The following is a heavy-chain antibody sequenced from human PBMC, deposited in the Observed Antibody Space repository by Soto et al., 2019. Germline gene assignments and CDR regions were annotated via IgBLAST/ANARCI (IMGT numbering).Heavy chain of an antibody. CDR1: GYSFTSYW. D-gene: IGHD2-15*01. CDR3: ERHNIGYCSGGSCRALSWFDP. J-gene: IGHJ5*02. Sequence: GESLKISCKGSGYSFTSYWISWVRQMPGKGLEWMGRIDPSDSYTNYSPSFQGHVTISADKSISTAYLQWSSLKASDTAMYYCERHNIGYCSGGSCRALSWFDPWGQGTLVTVSS. CDR2: IDPSDSYT. V-gene: IGHV5-10-1*01.